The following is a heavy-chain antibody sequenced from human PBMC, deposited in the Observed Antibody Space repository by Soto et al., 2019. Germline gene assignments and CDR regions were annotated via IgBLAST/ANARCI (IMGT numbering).Heavy chain of an antibody. V-gene: IGHV1-69*13. Sequence: SLKVSCKASGYTFTSYDINGVRQAPGQGLEWMGGIIPNFGTADYAQKFQGRVTITANASTSTAYMELSSLRSEDTAVYYCATDRDYISRLGMDVWGQGTTVTVSS. CDR2: IIPNFGTA. J-gene: IGHJ6*02. CDR3: ATDRDYISRLGMDV. CDR1: GYTFTSYD. D-gene: IGHD3-16*01.